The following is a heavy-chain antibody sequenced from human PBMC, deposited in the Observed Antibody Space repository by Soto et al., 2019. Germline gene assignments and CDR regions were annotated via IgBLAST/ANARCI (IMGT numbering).Heavy chain of an antibody. V-gene: IGHV4-39*01. D-gene: IGHD2-15*01. Sequence: SETLSLTCTVSGGSISSSSYYWGWIRQPPGKELEWIGSIYYSGSTYYNPSLKSRVTISVDTSKNQFSLKLSSVTAADTAVYFCARHTPALSLSAHWGQGALVTGSS. J-gene: IGHJ4*02. CDR1: GGSISSSSYY. CDR2: IYYSGST. CDR3: ARHTPALSLSAH.